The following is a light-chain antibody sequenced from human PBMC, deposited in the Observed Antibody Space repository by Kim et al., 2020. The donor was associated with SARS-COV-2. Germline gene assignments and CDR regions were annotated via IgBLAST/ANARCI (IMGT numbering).Light chain of an antibody. CDR2: AVT. J-gene: IGKJ4*01. CDR1: QGSSNH. V-gene: IGKV1-16*01. CDR3: QQYTNYPLT. Sequence: AAVEDRVTITGRASQGSSNHLAWFQQKPGKAPKSVIYAVTSLESGVPSRFSGSGSGTDFTLTISSLQPEDLATYYCQQYTNYPLTFGGGTKVDIK.